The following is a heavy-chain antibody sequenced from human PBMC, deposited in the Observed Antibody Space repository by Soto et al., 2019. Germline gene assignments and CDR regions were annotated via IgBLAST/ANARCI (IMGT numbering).Heavy chain of an antibody. V-gene: IGHV1-69*13. D-gene: IGHD5-12*01. CDR1: GGTFSSYA. J-gene: IGHJ4*02. CDR3: ASAPRGYSGYDCFDY. Sequence: RASVKVSCKASGGTFSSYAISWVRQAPGQGLEWMGGIIPIFGTANYAQKFQGRVTITADESTSTAYMELSSLRSEDTAVYYCASAPRGYSGYDCFDYWGQGTLVTVSA. CDR2: IIPIFGTA.